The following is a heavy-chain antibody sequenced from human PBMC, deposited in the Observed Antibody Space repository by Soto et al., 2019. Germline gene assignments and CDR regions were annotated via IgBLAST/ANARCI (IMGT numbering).Heavy chain of an antibody. CDR1: GDSFNDYY. J-gene: IGHJ6*03. CDR2: INPNGGVT. CDR3: ARESGGATATLDYYYFYMDV. Sequence: VQLVQSGAEVRKPGASVKVSCKSSGDSFNDYYIHWVRQAPGQGLEWMGWINPNGGVTKYAQKFQGWVTMTRDTSIRTVYMELSRLRSDDTAIYYRARESGGATATLDYYYFYMDVWGKGTTVTVSS. D-gene: IGHD5-12*01. V-gene: IGHV1-2*04.